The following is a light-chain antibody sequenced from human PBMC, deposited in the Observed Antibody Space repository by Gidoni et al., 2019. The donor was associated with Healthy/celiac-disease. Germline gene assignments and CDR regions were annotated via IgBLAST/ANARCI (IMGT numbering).Light chain of an antibody. V-gene: IGKV3-15*01. CDR2: GAS. CDR1: HSVSST. CDR3: QQYNNLPRA. J-gene: IGKJ1*01. Sequence: PARRSVPPGESAPPSCSASHSVSSTSAWYQQKPRPPPRLLNYGASTSTTGIPACFSGSASGTVFTLTISLLQSEDVAFYYCQQYNNLPRAFGQGTKVEIK.